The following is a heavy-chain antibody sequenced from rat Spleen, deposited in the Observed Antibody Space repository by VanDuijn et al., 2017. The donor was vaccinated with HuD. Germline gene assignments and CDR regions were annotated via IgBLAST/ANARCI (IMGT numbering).Heavy chain of an antibody. CDR1: GFTFSNYD. CDR2: ISSDGRRN. D-gene: IGHD1-9*01. Sequence: EVQLVESNGGLVQPGRSLKLSCAASGFTFSNYDMAWVRQAPTKGLEWVATISSDGRRNYYRDSVKGRFTVSRDNAKSTLSLQMDSLRSEDTATYYCARRHYGYTDYFDYWGQGVMVTVSS. CDR3: ARRHYGYTDYFDY. J-gene: IGHJ2*01. V-gene: IGHV5-29*01.